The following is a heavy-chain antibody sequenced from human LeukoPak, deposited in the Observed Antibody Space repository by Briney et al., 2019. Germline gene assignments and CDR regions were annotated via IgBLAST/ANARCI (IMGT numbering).Heavy chain of an antibody. Sequence: PGRSLRLSCAASGFTFDDYAMHWVRQAPGKGLEWVSGISWNSGSIGYADSVKGRFTISRDNAKNSLYLQMNSLRAEDTALYYCSKDKGYSSNPYGMDVWGQGTTVTVSS. CDR1: GFTFDDYA. J-gene: IGHJ6*02. CDR2: ISWNSGSI. V-gene: IGHV3-9*01. CDR3: SKDKGYSSNPYGMDV. D-gene: IGHD6-13*01.